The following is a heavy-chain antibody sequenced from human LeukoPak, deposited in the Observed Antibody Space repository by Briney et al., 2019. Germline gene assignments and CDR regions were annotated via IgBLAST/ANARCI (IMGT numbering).Heavy chain of an antibody. CDR3: ARVPTRYITIFGVVIIGWFDP. J-gene: IGHJ5*02. D-gene: IGHD3-3*01. CDR2: IIPIFGTA. V-gene: IGHV1-69*01. CDR1: GGTFSSYT. Sequence: SVKVSCKASGGTFSSYTISWVRQAPGQGLEWMGGIIPIFGTANYAQKFQGRATITADESTSTAYMELSSLRSEDTAVYYCARVPTRYITIFGVVIIGWFDPWGQGTLVTVSS.